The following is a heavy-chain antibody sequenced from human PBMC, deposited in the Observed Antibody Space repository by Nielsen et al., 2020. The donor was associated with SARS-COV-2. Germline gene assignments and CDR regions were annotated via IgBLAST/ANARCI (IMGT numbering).Heavy chain of an antibody. J-gene: IGHJ4*02. V-gene: IGHV3-21*01. CDR1: GFTFSSYN. D-gene: IGHD1-26*01. Sequence: GGSLRLSCAASGFTFSSYNMNWVRQAPGKGLEWVSSISSSSYIYYADSVKGRFTISRDNAKNSLYLQMNSLRAEDTAVYYCARGVWELPYFDYWGQGTLVTVSS. CDR2: ISSSSYI. CDR3: ARGVWELPYFDY.